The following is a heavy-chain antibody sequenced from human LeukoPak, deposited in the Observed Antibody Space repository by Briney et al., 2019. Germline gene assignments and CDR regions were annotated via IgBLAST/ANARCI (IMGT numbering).Heavy chain of an antibody. CDR3: ARGSGSSGYRAFDY. CDR1: GFTFSSYA. Sequence: GGSLRLSCAASGFTFSSYAMSWVRQAPGKGLEWVSSITSSGAATYYADSVKGRFTISRDNAKNTLYLQMNSLRAEDTAVYYCARGSGSSGYRAFDYWGQGTLVTVSS. D-gene: IGHD3-22*01. CDR2: ITSSGAAT. V-gene: IGHV3-23*01. J-gene: IGHJ4*02.